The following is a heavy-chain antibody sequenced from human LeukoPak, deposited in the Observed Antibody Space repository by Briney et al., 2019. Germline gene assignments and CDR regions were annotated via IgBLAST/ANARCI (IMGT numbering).Heavy chain of an antibody. D-gene: IGHD3/OR15-3a*01. V-gene: IGHV3-53*01. CDR1: GLIVSKNY. CDR2: LYGGGAT. CDR3: AIGPRQKRGLNTY. Sequence: GGSLRLSCAASGLIVSKNYMSWVCQAPGKGLEWVAVLYGGGATFYADSVKGRFTISRDTAKNTLFLQMNNLRAEDTAVYYCAIGPRQKRGLNTYWGQGTLVTVSS. J-gene: IGHJ4*02.